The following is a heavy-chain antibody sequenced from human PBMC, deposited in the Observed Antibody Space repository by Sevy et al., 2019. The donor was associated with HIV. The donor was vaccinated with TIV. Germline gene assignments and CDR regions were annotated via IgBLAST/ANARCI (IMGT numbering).Heavy chain of an antibody. CDR1: GGSFSGYY. CDR2: INHSGST. Sequence: SETLSLTCAVYGGSFSGYYWSWIRQPPGKGLEWIGEINHSGSTNYNPSLKSRVTISVDTSKNQFSLKLSSVTAADTAVYYCARMGAAAGSPFDYWGQGTLVTVSS. J-gene: IGHJ4*02. CDR3: ARMGAAAGSPFDY. V-gene: IGHV4-34*01. D-gene: IGHD6-13*01.